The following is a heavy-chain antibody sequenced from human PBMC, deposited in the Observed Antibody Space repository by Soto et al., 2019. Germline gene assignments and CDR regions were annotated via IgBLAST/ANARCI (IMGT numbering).Heavy chain of an antibody. D-gene: IGHD3-10*01. V-gene: IGHV4-59*01. CDR2: IYYSGST. CDR3: ARDSYGSGSFHYYYGMDV. J-gene: IGHJ6*02. Sequence: SETLSLTCTVSGGSISSYYWSWIRQPPGKGLEWIGYIYYSGSTNYNPSLKSRVTISVDTSKNQFSLKLSSVTAADTAVYYCARDSYGSGSFHYYYGMDVWGQGTTVTVSS. CDR1: GGSISSYY.